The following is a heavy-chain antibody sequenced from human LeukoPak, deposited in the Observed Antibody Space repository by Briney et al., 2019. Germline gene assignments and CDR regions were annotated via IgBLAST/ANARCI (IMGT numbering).Heavy chain of an antibody. CDR3: ARVPYYDSSGYYGDY. Sequence: ASVKVSCKASGYTFTSYGISWVRQAAGQGLEWMGWISAYNGNTNYAQKLQGRVTMTTDTSTSTAYMELRSLRSDDTAVYYCARVPYYDSSGYYGDYWGQGTLVTVSS. V-gene: IGHV1-18*01. CDR1: GYTFTSYG. D-gene: IGHD3-22*01. J-gene: IGHJ4*02. CDR2: ISAYNGNT.